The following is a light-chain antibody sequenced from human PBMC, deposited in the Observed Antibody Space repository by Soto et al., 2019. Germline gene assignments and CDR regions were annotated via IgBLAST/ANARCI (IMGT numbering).Light chain of an antibody. Sequence: EIVMTQSPANLSVSPGERATISCRASQSVCSNLAWYQQKPGQAPRLLIYGASTRATCIPARFSGSGSGTEFTLTINSLQSEDFAVYYCQQYNNWPPLITFGQGTRLEIK. J-gene: IGKJ5*01. CDR3: QQYNNWPPLIT. CDR1: QSVCSN. V-gene: IGKV3-15*01. CDR2: GAS.